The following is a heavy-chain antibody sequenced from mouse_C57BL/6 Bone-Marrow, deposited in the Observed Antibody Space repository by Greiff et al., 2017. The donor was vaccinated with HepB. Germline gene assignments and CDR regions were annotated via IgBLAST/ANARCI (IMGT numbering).Heavy chain of an antibody. CDR2: IYPRSGNT. CDR1: GYNFTSYG. D-gene: IGHD1-1*01. J-gene: IGHJ2*01. Sequence: VQGVESGAELARPGASVKLSCKASGYNFTSYGISWVKQRTGQGLEWIGEIYPRSGNTYYNEKFKGKATLTADKSSSTAYMELRSLTSEDSAVYFCAAVLLPLFDYWGQGTTLTVSS. V-gene: IGHV1-81*01. CDR3: AAVLLPLFDY.